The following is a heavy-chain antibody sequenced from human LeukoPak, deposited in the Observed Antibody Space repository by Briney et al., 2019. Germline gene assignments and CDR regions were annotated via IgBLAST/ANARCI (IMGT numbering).Heavy chain of an antibody. J-gene: IGHJ4*02. CDR1: GYTFTDYY. Sequence: ASVKVSCKASGYTFTDYYMHWVRQAPGQGLEWMGWINPNSGGTNYAQKFQGRVTMTRDTSISTAYMELSRLRSDDTAVYYCARVSFSYGKYYFDYWGQGTLVTVSS. CDR2: INPNSGGT. D-gene: IGHD3-10*01. CDR3: ARVSFSYGKYYFDY. V-gene: IGHV1-2*02.